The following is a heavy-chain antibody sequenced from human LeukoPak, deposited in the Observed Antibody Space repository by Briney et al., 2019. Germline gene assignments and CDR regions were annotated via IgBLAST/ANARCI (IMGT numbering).Heavy chain of an antibody. CDR1: GYTSTSYY. CDR2: INPSGGST. Sequence: ASVKVSCKASGYTSTSYYMHWVRQAPGQGLEWMGIINPSGGSTSYAQKFQGRVTMTTDTSTSTAYMELRSLRFDDTAVYYCARDDYDFWSGYYRSYYYYGMDVWGQGTTVTVSS. V-gene: IGHV1-46*01. J-gene: IGHJ6*02. CDR3: ARDDYDFWSGYYRSYYYYGMDV. D-gene: IGHD3-3*01.